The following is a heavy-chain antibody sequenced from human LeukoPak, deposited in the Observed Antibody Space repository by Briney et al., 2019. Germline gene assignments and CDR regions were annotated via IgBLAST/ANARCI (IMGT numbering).Heavy chain of an antibody. CDR1: GFTFSSYS. D-gene: IGHD3-22*01. V-gene: IGHV3-48*02. Sequence: GVSLRLSCAASGFTFSSYSMNWVRQAPGKGLEWVSYISSGSSTIYYADSVKGRFTIYRDNAKNSLCLQMNSLRDEDTAVYYCARDYYSRFDYWGQGTLVTVSS. CDR3: ARDYYSRFDY. CDR2: ISSGSSTI. J-gene: IGHJ4*02.